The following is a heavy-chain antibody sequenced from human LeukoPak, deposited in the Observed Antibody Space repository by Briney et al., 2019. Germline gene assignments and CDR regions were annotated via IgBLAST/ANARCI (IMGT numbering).Heavy chain of an antibody. J-gene: IGHJ4*02. D-gene: IGHD3-22*01. CDR2: ISGSTSYI. CDR3: ARVGSEYYDSSGYLIDY. V-gene: IGHV3-21*01. Sequence: GGSLRLSCAASGFTFSYYDMNWVRQAPGKGLEWVSSISGSTSYIYYADSVKGRFTISRDNAKNSLYLQMNSLRAEDTAVYYCARVGSEYYDSSGYLIDYWGQGTLVTVSS. CDR1: GFTFSYYD.